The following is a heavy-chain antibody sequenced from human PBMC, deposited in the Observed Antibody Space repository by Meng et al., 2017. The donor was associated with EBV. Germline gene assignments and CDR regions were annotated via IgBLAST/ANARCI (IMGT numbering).Heavy chain of an antibody. CDR3: ARGDYTNYPRWFDP. CDR1: GGSVNNESYY. V-gene: IGHV4-61*01. D-gene: IGHD4-11*01. CDR2: IYYTGST. J-gene: IGHJ5*02. Sequence: QLQLQESGPWLVKPSXXXXLTXXVSGGSVNNESYYWGWIRQPPGKGLEYIGYIYYTGSTNYNSSLKSRVTISLDKSKNQFSLKLTSLTAADTAIYYCARGDYTNYPRWFDPWGQGTLVTVSS.